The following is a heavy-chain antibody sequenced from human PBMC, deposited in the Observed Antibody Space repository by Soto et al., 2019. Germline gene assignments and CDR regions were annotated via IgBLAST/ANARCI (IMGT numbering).Heavy chain of an antibody. CDR2: IYYSGSA. V-gene: IGHV4-30-4*01. CDR3: ARINIAGTFYYDN. J-gene: IGHJ4*02. Sequence: SETLSLTXNVSGGSITSGDYYWSWVRQPPGKGLEWIGYIYYSGSAYYNPSLKTRLAMSVDTSNNHFSLKLSSVTAADTAVYYCARINIAGTFYYDNWGQGTPVTVSS. D-gene: IGHD6-13*01. CDR1: GGSITSGDYY.